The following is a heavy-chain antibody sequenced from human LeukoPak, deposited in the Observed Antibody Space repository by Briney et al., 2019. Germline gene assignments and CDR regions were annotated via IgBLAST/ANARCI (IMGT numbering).Heavy chain of an antibody. CDR1: GYTFTTHL. Sequence: ASVQLSCKTSGYTFTTHLVHWVRQAPGQGLEWMGRINPSKGDTHYAQKFQGRVTVTRDTSTSTVYMELRSLRSDDTAVYYCARVWSAGYCSSTSCYMVYDYWGRGTLVTVSS. CDR3: ARVWSAGYCSSTSCYMVYDY. J-gene: IGHJ4*02. CDR2: INPSKGDT. D-gene: IGHD2-2*02. V-gene: IGHV1-46*01.